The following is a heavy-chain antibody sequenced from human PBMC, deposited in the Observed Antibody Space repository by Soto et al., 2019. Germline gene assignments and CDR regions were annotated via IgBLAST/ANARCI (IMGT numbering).Heavy chain of an antibody. CDR1: GFRFSNNG. V-gene: IGHV3-30*18. Sequence: QVQLVESGGGVVQPGRSLRLSCAASGFRFSNNGMHWVRQAPGKGLEWVAIISYDGSKKYYADSVKGRFTISRDNSKNALYLQMKSLRVEDTAVYYCAKDRVESGLGEIDYWGQGTLVTVSS. J-gene: IGHJ4*02. CDR2: ISYDGSKK. CDR3: AKDRVESGLGEIDY. D-gene: IGHD3-16*01.